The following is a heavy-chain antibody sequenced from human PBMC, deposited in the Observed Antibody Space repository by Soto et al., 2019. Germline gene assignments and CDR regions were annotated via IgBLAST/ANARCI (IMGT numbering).Heavy chain of an antibody. V-gene: IGHV4-4*02. Sequence: QVQLQESGPGLVKPSGTLSLTCAVSGGSISSSNWWSWVRQPPGKGLEWIGEIYHRGSTNYNPSPKSRVTISVDKSKNQFSLKLSSVTAADTAVYYCARDRYSSSWYGWDYYYGMDVWGQGTTVTVSS. CDR2: IYHRGST. D-gene: IGHD6-13*01. J-gene: IGHJ6*02. CDR3: ARDRYSSSWYGWDYYYGMDV. CDR1: GGSISSSNW.